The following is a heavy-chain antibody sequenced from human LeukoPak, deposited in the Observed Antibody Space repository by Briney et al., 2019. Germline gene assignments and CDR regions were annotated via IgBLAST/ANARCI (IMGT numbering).Heavy chain of an antibody. J-gene: IGHJ4*02. CDR2: IYTSGST. D-gene: IGHD1-1*01. V-gene: IGHV4-39*01. CDR3: ARLKRGGTSIRGVDY. CDR1: GGSISSGSYY. Sequence: LGTLCLSCAVSGGSISSGSYYWGWIRQPAGKGRELVVSIYTSGSTYYNPSLKSRVTISVDTSKNQFSLKLSSVTAADTAVYFCARLKRGGTSIRGVDYWGQGTLVTVSS.